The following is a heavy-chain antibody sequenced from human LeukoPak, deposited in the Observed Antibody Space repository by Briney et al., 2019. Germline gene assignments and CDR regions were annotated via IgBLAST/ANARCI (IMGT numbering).Heavy chain of an antibody. CDR3: ARGAAARPSHFDY. D-gene: IGHD6-6*01. Sequence: SETLSLTCAVYGGSFSGSYWSWIRQPPGKGLEWSGEIYHSGSTNYNPPVKSRFTISVDTSKNQFSLKLSSVTAADTAVYYCARGAAARPSHFDYWGQGTLVTVSS. CDR2: IYHSGST. CDR1: GGSFSGSY. V-gene: IGHV4-34*01. J-gene: IGHJ4*02.